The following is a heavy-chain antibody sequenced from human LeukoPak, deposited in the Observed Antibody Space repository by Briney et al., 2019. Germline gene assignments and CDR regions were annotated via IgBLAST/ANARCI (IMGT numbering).Heavy chain of an antibody. CDR1: GYTFTGYY. D-gene: IGHD3-10*01. CDR3: ARDYTALWFGIDY. J-gene: IGHJ4*02. V-gene: IGHV1-2*02. CDR2: INPNSGGT. Sequence: ASVKVSCKASGYTFTGYYMHWVRQAPGQGLEWMGWINPNSGGTNYAQKFQGRVTMTRDTSISTAYMELSSVTAADTAVYYCARDYTALWFGIDYWGQGTLVTVSS.